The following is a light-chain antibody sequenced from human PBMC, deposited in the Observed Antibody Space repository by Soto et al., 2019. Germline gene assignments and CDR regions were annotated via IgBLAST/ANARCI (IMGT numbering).Light chain of an antibody. J-gene: IGLJ3*02. V-gene: IGLV2-8*01. CDR3: SSFGVPDKV. Sequence: QSVLTQPPSASGSPGQSVIISCTGTSSDIGGHNYVSWYQQHPGKAPKLVIYDVTKRPSGVPGRFSGSKSGNTASLTVSGLRAEDEADYYCSSFGVPDKVFGGGTKVTVL. CDR2: DVT. CDR1: SSDIGGHNY.